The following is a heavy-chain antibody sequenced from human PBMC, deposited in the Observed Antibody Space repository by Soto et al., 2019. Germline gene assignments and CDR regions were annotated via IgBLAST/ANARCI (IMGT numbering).Heavy chain of an antibody. CDR1: GGTFSSYA. V-gene: IGHV1-69*01. CDR3: ASRKQTRGWFGP. Sequence: QVQLVQSGAEVKKPGSSVKVSCTASGGTFSSYAISWVRQAPGPGLEWMGGIIPIFCTANYAQKFQGSVTITAAESASTAYMELRSLSSDDTAVYYSASRKQTRGWFGPWGQGNLVTVSS. J-gene: IGHJ5*02. CDR2: IIPIFCTA.